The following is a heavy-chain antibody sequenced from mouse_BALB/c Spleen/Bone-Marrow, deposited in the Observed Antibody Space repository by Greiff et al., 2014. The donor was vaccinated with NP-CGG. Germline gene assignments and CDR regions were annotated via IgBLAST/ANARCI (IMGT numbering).Heavy chain of an antibody. Sequence: VQLPQSGPELVKPGASMKISCKASGYSFTGYAINWVKQSHGKTLEWIGLINPHNVGTSYNQKFKGKATLTVDKSSSTAYMEFLSLTSEDSAVYYCARGGYYEALSYWGQGTTLTVSS. CDR3: ARGGYYEALSY. CDR2: INPHNVGT. V-gene: IGHV1-26*01. CDR1: GYSFTGYA. J-gene: IGHJ2*01. D-gene: IGHD1-1*01.